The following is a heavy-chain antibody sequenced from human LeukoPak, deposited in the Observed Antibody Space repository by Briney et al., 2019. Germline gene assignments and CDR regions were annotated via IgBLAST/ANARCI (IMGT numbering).Heavy chain of an antibody. CDR1: GFTFTSSA. V-gene: IGHV1-58*02. CDR2: IVVGSGNT. CDR3: AAAAYDGYDKTFFDY. D-gene: IGHD5-12*01. J-gene: IGHJ4*02. Sequence: VASVKVSCKASGFTFTSSAMQWVRQARGQRLEWIGWIVVGSGNTNYAQKFQERVTITRDMSTSTAYMELSSLRSEDTAVYYCAAAAYDGYDKTFFDYWGQGTLVTVSS.